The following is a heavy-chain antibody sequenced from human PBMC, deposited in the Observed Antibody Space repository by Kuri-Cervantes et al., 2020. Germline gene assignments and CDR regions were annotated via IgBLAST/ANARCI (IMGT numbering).Heavy chain of an antibody. CDR1: GYTFTSYD. CDR3: ARVRSYLRRSPREIWFDP. Sequence: ASVKVSCKAPGYTFTSYDINWVRQATGQGLKWMGWMNPNSGNTGYAQKFQGRVTMTRNTSISTAYMELSSLRSEDTAVYYCARVRSYLRRSPREIWFDPWGQGTLVTVSS. CDR2: MNPNSGNT. J-gene: IGHJ5*02. V-gene: IGHV1-8*01. D-gene: IGHD3-10*01.